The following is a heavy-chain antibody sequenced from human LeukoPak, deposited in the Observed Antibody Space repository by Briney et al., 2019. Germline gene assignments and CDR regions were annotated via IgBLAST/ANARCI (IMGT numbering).Heavy chain of an antibody. Sequence: SETLSLTCAVYGGSFSGYYWSWIRQPPGKGLEWIGEINHSGSTNYNPSLKSRVTISVDTSKNQFSLKLSSVTAADTAVYYCARGRNYYGSGSYFRRNWFDPWGREPWSPSPQ. CDR3: ARGRNYYGSGSYFRRNWFDP. D-gene: IGHD3-10*01. V-gene: IGHV4-34*01. CDR1: GGSFSGYY. CDR2: INHSGST. J-gene: IGHJ5*02.